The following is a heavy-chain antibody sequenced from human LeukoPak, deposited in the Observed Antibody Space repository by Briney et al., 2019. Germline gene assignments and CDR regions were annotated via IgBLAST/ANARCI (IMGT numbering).Heavy chain of an antibody. V-gene: IGHV1-8*01. Sequence: ASVKVSCKASGYTFTSYDINWVRQATGQGLEWMGWMNPNSGNTGYAQKFQGRVTMTRNTSISTAYMELSSLRSEDTAVYYCARALDIVAVPAALGYYYYYMDVWGKGTTVTVSS. J-gene: IGHJ6*03. CDR3: ARALDIVAVPAALGYYYYYMDV. CDR2: MNPNSGNT. D-gene: IGHD2-2*03. CDR1: GYTFTSYD.